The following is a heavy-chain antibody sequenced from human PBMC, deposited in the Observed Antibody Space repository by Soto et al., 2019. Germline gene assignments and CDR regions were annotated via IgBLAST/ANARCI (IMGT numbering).Heavy chain of an antibody. J-gene: IGHJ6*02. D-gene: IGHD2-2*01. CDR1: GYTFTSYG. CDR3: AREGYCISTSCYDHYYGMDV. CDR2: ISAYNGNT. Sequence: QVQLVQSGAEVKKPGASVKVSCKASGYTFTSYGISWVRQAPGQGLEWMGWISAYNGNTNYAQKLQGRVTMTTDTSTSTAYMELRSRRSDDTAVYYCAREGYCISTSCYDHYYGMDVWGQGSTVTVSS. V-gene: IGHV1-18*01.